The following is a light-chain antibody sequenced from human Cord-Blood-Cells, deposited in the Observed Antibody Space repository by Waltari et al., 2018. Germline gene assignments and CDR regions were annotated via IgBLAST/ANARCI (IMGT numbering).Light chain of an antibody. CDR1: SSEVGGYNY. Sequence: QSALTQPASVSGSPGQSITISSTGTSSEVGGYNYVSWYQQHTGKAPKLMIYDVSNRPSGVSNRFSGSKSGNTASLTISGLQAEDEADYYCSSYTSSSTNYVFGTGTKVTVL. CDR2: DVS. CDR3: SSYTSSSTNYV. J-gene: IGLJ1*01. V-gene: IGLV2-14*01.